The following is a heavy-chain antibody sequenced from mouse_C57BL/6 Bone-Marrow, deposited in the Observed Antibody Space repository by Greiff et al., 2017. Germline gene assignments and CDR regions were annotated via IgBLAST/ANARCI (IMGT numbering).Heavy chain of an antibody. D-gene: IGHD1-1*01. J-gene: IGHJ2*01. CDR2: INPNYGTT. CDR3: AFHYYGSSYYYFDY. CDR1: GYSFTDYN. V-gene: IGHV1-39*01. Sequence: EVKLQESGPELVKPGASVKISCKASGYSFTDYNMNWVKQSNGKSLEWIGVINPNYGTTSYNQKFKGKATLTVDQSSSTAYMQLNSLTSEDSAVYYCAFHYYGSSYYYFDYWGQGTTLTVSS.